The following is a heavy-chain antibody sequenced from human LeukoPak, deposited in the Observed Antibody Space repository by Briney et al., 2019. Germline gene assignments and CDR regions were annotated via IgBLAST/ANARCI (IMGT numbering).Heavy chain of an antibody. Sequence: ASVKVSCKASGYTFTGYYMHWVRQAPGQGLEWMGRINPNSGGTNYAQKFQGRVTMTRDTSISTAYMELSRLRSDDTAVYYCARDSYYDSSGYIAYWGQGTLVTVSS. V-gene: IGHV1-2*06. D-gene: IGHD3-22*01. CDR3: ARDSYYDSSGYIAY. J-gene: IGHJ4*02. CDR2: INPNSGGT. CDR1: GYTFTGYY.